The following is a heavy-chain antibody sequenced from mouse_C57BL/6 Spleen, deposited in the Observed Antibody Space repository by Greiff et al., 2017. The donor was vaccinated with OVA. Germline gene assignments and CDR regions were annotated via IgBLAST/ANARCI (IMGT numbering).Heavy chain of an antibody. CDR3: ARKGLDYGSSYDAMDY. J-gene: IGHJ4*01. CDR2: IWSGGST. D-gene: IGHD1-1*01. Sequence: VKLMESGPGLVQPSQSLSITCTVSGFSLTSYGVHWVRQSPGKGLEWLGVIWSGGSTDYNAAFISRLSISKDNSKSQVFFKMNSLQADDTAIYYCARKGLDYGSSYDAMDYWGQGTSVTVSS. V-gene: IGHV2-2*01. CDR1: GFSLTSYG.